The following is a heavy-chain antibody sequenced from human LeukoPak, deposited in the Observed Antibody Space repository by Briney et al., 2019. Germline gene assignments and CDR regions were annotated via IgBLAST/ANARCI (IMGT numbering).Heavy chain of an antibody. V-gene: IGHV3-74*01. J-gene: IGHJ4*02. D-gene: IGHD2-15*01. CDR1: GLTFVKHY. CDR2: ISTDGTTA. Sequence: GSLRLSCAASGLTFVKHYLHWVRQAPGTGLLWVSRISTDGTTAPYADSVRGRFTISRDNAKNTLYLQMNSLRGEDTAVYYCGSSKDGYIDYWGQGTLVTVSS. CDR3: GSSKDGYIDY.